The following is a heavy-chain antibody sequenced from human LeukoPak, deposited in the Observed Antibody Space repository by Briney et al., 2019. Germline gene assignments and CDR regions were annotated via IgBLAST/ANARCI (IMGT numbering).Heavy chain of an antibody. D-gene: IGHD6-19*01. J-gene: IGHJ1*01. CDR3: AKGGAMADKYYQE. Sequence: PSGTLSLTCAVSGGSISSSDWWSWVRQPPGKGLEWIGEVYHSGSTKHNPSLMSRVTTSVDKSKNQFSLRLSSVTAADTAVYYCAKGGAMADKYYQEWGQGTLVTVSS. V-gene: IGHV4-4*02. CDR2: VYHSGST. CDR1: GGSISSSDW.